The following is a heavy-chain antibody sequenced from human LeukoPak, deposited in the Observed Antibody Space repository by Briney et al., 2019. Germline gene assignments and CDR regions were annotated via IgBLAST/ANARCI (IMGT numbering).Heavy chain of an antibody. D-gene: IGHD4-11*01. Sequence: GGSLRLSCVASGFTFSSYAMSWVRQAPGKGLEWVSAISGSGGSTYYADSVKGRFTISRDNSKNTLYLQMNSLRAEDTAVYYCAKAGDYSNYIFDYWGQGTLVTVSS. J-gene: IGHJ4*02. CDR1: GFTFSSYA. V-gene: IGHV3-23*01. CDR3: AKAGDYSNYIFDY. CDR2: ISGSGGST.